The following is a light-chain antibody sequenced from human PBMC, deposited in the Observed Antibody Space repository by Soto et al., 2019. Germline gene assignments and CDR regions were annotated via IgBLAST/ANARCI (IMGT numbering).Light chain of an antibody. CDR3: AAWDDRLNGPV. Sequence: QSVLTQPPSASGTPGPRVTIFCSGASSNIGSNYVYWYQQFPGAAPKLLIYRNNQRPSGVPDRFSGSKSGTSASLAISGLRSEDEADYHCAAWDDRLNGPVFGGGTKLTVL. V-gene: IGLV1-47*01. CDR1: SSNIGSNY. CDR2: RNN. J-gene: IGLJ3*02.